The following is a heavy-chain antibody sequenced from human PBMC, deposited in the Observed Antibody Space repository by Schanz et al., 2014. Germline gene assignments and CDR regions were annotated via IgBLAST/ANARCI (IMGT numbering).Heavy chain of an antibody. J-gene: IGHJ4*02. V-gene: IGHV1-69*04. CDR1: GGTFSSYA. CDR2: IIPILGIA. CDR3: ARDFSAYVGNYFDY. Sequence: QVQLVQSGADVKKPGSSVKVSCKSSGGTFSSYAISWVRQAPGQGLEWMGRIIPILGIATYAQKFQGRVTITRDTLASTAYMELTSLRFDDTAVYYCARDFSAYVGNYFDYWGQGTLVTVSS. D-gene: IGHD5-12*01.